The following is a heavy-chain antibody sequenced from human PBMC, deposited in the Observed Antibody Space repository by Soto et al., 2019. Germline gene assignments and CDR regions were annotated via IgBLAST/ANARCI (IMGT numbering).Heavy chain of an antibody. D-gene: IGHD3-22*01. CDR3: ASHSDSSAYYYRGLDY. CDR1: GGTFSSYA. J-gene: IGHJ4*02. Sequence: QVQLVQSGAEVKKPGSSVKVSCKASGGTFSSYAISWVRQAPGQGLEWMGGIIPIFGTADYAQKFQGSVTITADESTSPAYMELSRLRSEDTAVYYCASHSDSSAYYYRGLDYWGQGTLVTVSS. V-gene: IGHV1-69*12. CDR2: IIPIFGTA.